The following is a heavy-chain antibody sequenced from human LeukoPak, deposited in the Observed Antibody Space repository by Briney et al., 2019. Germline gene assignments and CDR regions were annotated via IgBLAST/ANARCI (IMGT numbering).Heavy chain of an antibody. D-gene: IGHD2-21*02. CDR3: AREVVATPILYYFDY. Sequence: PSETLSLTCTVSGGPISSGGYYWSWIRQHPGKGLEWIGYIYYSGSTYYNPSLKSRVTISVDTSKNQFSLKLSSVTAADTAVYYCAREVVATPILYYFDYWGQGTLVTVSS. J-gene: IGHJ4*02. CDR2: IYYSGST. CDR1: GGPISSGGYY. V-gene: IGHV4-31*03.